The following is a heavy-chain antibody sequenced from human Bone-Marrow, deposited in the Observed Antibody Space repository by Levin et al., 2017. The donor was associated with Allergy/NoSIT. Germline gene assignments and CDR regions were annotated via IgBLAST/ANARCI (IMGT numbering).Heavy chain of an antibody. Sequence: GGSLRLSCEASGFTFSDTWMAWVRQAPGKGLEWVGRVESKAGGGTTEYAAPVKGRFTILIDDSRDTLYLHMNSLKTEDTAMYYCTGHSFDDVDVPGNFHSTDYGGQGTLVTVSS. D-gene: IGHD3-10*02. CDR1: GFTFSDTW. CDR3: TGHSFDDVDVPGNFHSTDY. V-gene: IGHV3-15*04. CDR2: VESKAGGGTT. J-gene: IGHJ4*02.